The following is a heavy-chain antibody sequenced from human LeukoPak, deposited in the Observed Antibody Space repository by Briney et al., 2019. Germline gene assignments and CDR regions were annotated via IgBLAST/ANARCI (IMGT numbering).Heavy chain of an antibody. V-gene: IGHV3-30*02. Sequence: PGGSLRLSCAASGFTFSSYGMHCVRQAPGKGLEWVAFIRYDGSNKYYADSVKGRFTISRDNSKNTLYLQMNSLRAEDTAVYYCANLVPGGSYSRGFDYWGQGTLVTVSS. CDR2: IRYDGSNK. CDR3: ANLVPGGSYSRGFDY. J-gene: IGHJ4*02. CDR1: GFTFSSYG. D-gene: IGHD1-26*01.